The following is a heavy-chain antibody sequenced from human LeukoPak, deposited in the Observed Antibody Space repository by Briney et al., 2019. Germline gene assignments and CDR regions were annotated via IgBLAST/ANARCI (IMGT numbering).Heavy chain of an antibody. CDR1: GYTFTGYY. V-gene: IGHV1-2*02. Sequence: ASVKVSCKASGYTFTGYYMHWVRQAPGQGLEWMGWINPNSGGTNYAQKFQGRVTMTRDTSISTAYMELSRLRSDDTAVYYCARDAHYGSGSYHEATNWYFDLWGRGTLVTVSS. D-gene: IGHD3-10*01. J-gene: IGHJ2*01. CDR3: ARDAHYGSGSYHEATNWYFDL. CDR2: INPNSGGT.